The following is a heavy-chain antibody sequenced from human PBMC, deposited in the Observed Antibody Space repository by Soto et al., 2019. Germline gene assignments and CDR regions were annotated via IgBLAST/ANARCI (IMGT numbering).Heavy chain of an antibody. V-gene: IGHV3-30*18. Sequence: QVQLVESGGGVVQPGRSLRLSCAASGFTFSSYGMHWVRQAPGKGLEWVAVISYDGSNKYYADSVKGRFTISRDNSKNTLYLQMNSLRAEDTAVYYCANLAPGPWPGMDVWGQGTTVTVSS. CDR2: ISYDGSNK. CDR3: ANLAPGPWPGMDV. J-gene: IGHJ6*02. CDR1: GFTFSSYG.